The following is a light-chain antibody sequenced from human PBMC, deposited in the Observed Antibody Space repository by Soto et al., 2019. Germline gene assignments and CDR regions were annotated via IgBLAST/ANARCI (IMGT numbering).Light chain of an antibody. V-gene: IGLV2-23*01. CDR2: EAY. CDR3: GSNAVGSTFV. J-gene: IGLJ1*01. Sequence: QSALAQPASVSGSPGQSITISCTGTSTDVGSHKLVSWYQQYPGHAPKLIIFEAYKRPSGVSNRFSGSKSGSTASLTISGLQAEDEADYYCGSNAVGSTFVFGAGTKVTVL. CDR1: STDVGSHKL.